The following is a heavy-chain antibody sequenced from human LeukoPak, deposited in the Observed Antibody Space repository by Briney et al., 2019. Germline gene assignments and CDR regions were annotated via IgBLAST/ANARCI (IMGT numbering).Heavy chain of an antibody. D-gene: IGHD3-3*01. V-gene: IGHV3-33*01. CDR2: IWYDGSNK. Sequence: GGSLRLSCAASGFTFSSYGMHWVRQAPGKGLEWVAVIWYDGSNKYYADSVKGRFTISRDNSKNTLYLQMNSLRAEDTAVYYCARQESLRFLEWLPHYYYYYGMDVWGQGTTVTVSS. CDR1: GFTFSSYG. CDR3: ARQESLRFLEWLPHYYYYYGMDV. J-gene: IGHJ6*02.